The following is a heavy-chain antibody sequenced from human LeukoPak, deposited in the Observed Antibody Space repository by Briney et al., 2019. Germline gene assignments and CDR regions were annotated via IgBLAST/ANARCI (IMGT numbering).Heavy chain of an antibody. V-gene: IGHV4-4*07. D-gene: IGHD6-19*01. CDR1: GGSISSYY. CDR3: ARAPEFSSGWLLDW. Sequence: SETLSLTCTVSGGSISSYYWTWIRQSAGKGLEWIGRIHPSGSTNYNPSLESRVTMSVDTSKKQFSLKVTSVTATDTGVYYCARAPEFSSGWLLDWWGQGSLVTASS. J-gene: IGHJ4*02. CDR2: IHPSGST.